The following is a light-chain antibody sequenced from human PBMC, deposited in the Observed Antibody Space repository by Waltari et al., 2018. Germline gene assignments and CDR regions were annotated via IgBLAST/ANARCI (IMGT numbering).Light chain of an antibody. CDR2: EVR. CDR1: SSDVGGYNY. CDR3: SSYTSSSTLEGV. Sequence: QSALTQPASVSGSPGQSITISCTGTSSDVGGYNYVSWYQQHPGKAPKLMIYEVRNRPSGVSNRFSGSKSGNTASLTISGLQAEDEADYYCSSYTSSSTLEGVFGTGTKVTVL. J-gene: IGLJ1*01. V-gene: IGLV2-14*01.